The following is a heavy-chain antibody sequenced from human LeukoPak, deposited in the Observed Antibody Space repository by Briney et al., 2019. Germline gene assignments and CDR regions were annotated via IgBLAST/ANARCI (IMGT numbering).Heavy chain of an antibody. D-gene: IGHD2-8*01. CDR3: ARGRTYCTNGVCPMDV. Sequence: ASVKVSCKASGYTFTSYDINWVRQATGQGLEWMGWMNPNSGNTGYAQKFQGRVTMTRNTSISTAYMELSSLRSEDMAVYYCARGRTYCTNGVCPMDVWGQGTTVTVSS. V-gene: IGHV1-8*01. J-gene: IGHJ6*02. CDR2: MNPNSGNT. CDR1: GYTFTSYD.